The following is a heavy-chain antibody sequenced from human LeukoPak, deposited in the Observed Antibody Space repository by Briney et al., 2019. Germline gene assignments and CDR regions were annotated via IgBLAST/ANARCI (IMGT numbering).Heavy chain of an antibody. CDR3: ARTSHESVLYWSDP. D-gene: IGHD3-16*01. J-gene: IGHJ5*02. V-gene: IGHV1-18*01. Sequence: ASVKVSCKASGGTFSSYAISWVRQAPGQGLEWMGWISGYNGNTNYAQKFQGRVTMTTDTSTSTAYMELRCLRSDDTAVYYCARTSHESVLYWSDPWGQGTLVNVSS. CDR1: GGTFSSYA. CDR2: ISGYNGNT.